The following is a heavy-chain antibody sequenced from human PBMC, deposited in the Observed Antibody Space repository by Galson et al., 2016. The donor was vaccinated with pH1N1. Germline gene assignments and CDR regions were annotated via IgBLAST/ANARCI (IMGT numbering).Heavy chain of an antibody. Sequence: TLSLTCTVSGGSISSSGYYWGWIRQPPGKGLEWIGSGYYFGSTYYNPSLKSRVTISVDTSKNQFSLKLSSVTAADTAVYYCARVGYTYGPYYGMDVWGPGTTVTVSS. J-gene: IGHJ6*02. CDR1: GGSISSSGYY. D-gene: IGHD5-24*01. V-gene: IGHV4-39*01. CDR3: ARVGYTYGPYYGMDV. CDR2: GYYFGST.